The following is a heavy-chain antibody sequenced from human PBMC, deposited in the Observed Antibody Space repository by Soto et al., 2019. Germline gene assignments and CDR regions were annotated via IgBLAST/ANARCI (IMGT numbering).Heavy chain of an antibody. V-gene: IGHV3-33*01. D-gene: IGHD5-18*01. CDR1: GFTFSSYG. Sequence: QVQLVESGGGVVQPGRSLRLSCAASGFTFSSYGMHWVRQAPGKGLEWVAVIWYDGSNKYYADSVKGRFTISRDNSQNTLYLQMNSLRAEDTAVYYCARELSGYRYGYPVYWGQGTLVTVSS. CDR3: ARELSGYRYGYPVY. CDR2: IWYDGSNK. J-gene: IGHJ4*02.